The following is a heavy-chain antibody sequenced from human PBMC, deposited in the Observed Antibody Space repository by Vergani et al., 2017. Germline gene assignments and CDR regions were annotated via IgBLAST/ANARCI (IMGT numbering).Heavy chain of an antibody. Sequence: EVQLLESGGGLVQPGGSLRLSCAASGFTFSSYAMSWVRQAPGKGLEWVSAISGSGGSTYYADSVKGRFTISRDNSKNTLYLQMNSLRAEDTAGYYCAKGRKYCSGGSCYSTDYWGQGTLVTVSS. CDR2: ISGSGGST. J-gene: IGHJ4*02. V-gene: IGHV3-23*01. CDR3: AKGRKYCSGGSCYSTDY. D-gene: IGHD2-15*01. CDR1: GFTFSSYA.